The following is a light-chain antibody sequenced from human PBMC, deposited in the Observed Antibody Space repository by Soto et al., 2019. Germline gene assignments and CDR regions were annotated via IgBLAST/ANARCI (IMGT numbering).Light chain of an antibody. CDR2: DVS. V-gene: IGLV2-14*01. CDR3: SSYTSSRFYV. Sequence: QSALTQPASVSGSPGQSITISCTGTSSDVGGYNYVSWYQQHPGKAPKLMIYDVSNRPSGISNRFSGSKSGNTASLTISGLQAEDEADYYCSSYTSSRFYVFGTGTKLTDL. CDR1: SSDVGGYNY. J-gene: IGLJ1*01.